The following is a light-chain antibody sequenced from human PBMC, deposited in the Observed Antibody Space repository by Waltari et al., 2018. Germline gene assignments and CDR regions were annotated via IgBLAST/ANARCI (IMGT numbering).Light chain of an antibody. CDR2: LGS. J-gene: IGKJ4*01. CDR1: QSLLHRNGFNY. Sequence: DIVMTQSPLSLPVTPGEPASISCRSSQSLLHRNGFNYVDWYLQRPGQSPQLLIYLGSTRAHAVPDRVSGSGSGTDFTLEISRVEAEDVGVYYCMQTLQTPFTFGGGTKVEIK. CDR3: MQTLQTPFT. V-gene: IGKV2-28*01.